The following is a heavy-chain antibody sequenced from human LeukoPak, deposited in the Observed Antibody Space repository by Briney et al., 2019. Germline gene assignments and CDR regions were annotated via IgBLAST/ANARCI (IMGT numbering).Heavy chain of an antibody. Sequence: GGSLRLSCAGSGFIFNNYAMHWARQPPGKGLEWVSGISWNSGSIDYADSVKGRFTISRDNAKNSLYLQMSSLRVEDTAFYYCAKDNRRHYTSGPNPDSLHWGQGALVTVSS. CDR1: GFIFNNYA. J-gene: IGHJ4*02. CDR2: ISWNSGSI. D-gene: IGHD6-19*01. CDR3: AKDNRRHYTSGPNPDSLH. V-gene: IGHV3-9*01.